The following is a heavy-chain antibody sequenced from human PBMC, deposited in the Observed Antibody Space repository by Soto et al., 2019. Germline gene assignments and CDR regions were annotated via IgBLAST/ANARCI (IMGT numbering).Heavy chain of an antibody. Sequence: SETLSVTCAVYGGSFSGYYWSWIRQPPGKGLEWIGEINHSGSTNYNPSLKSRVTISVDTSKNQFSLKLSSVTAADTAVYYCARGLVTMVRGVIITFDYWGQGTLVTVSS. CDR1: GGSFSGYY. V-gene: IGHV4-34*01. CDR3: ARGLVTMVRGVIITFDY. CDR2: INHSGST. J-gene: IGHJ4*02. D-gene: IGHD3-10*01.